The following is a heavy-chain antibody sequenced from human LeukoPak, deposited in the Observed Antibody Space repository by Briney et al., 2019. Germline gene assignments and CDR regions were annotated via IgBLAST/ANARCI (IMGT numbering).Heavy chain of an antibody. CDR1: GYTFAGYY. D-gene: IGHD3-3*01. V-gene: IGHV1-2*06. J-gene: IGHJ6*02. CDR3: ARTPEIQDYDFWSGYYRGQGNYGMDV. Sequence: ASVKVSCKASGYTFAGYYMHWVRQAPGQGLEWMGRINPNSGGTNYAQKFQGRVTMTRDTSTSTVYMELSSLRSEDTAVYYCARTPEIQDYDFWSGYYRGQGNYGMDVWGQGTTVTVSS. CDR2: INPNSGGT.